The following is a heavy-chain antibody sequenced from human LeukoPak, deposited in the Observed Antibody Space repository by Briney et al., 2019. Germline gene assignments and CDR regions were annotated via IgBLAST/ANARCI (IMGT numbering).Heavy chain of an antibody. CDR1: GYTFTSYY. V-gene: IGHV1-46*01. Sequence: GASVKVSCKASGYTFTSYYMHWVRQAPGQGLEWMGIINPSGGSTGYAQKFQGRVTMTRDTSTSTVYMELSSLRSEDTAVYYCARFTVTNYYFDYWGQGTLVTVSS. J-gene: IGHJ4*02. CDR3: ARFTVTNYYFDY. CDR2: INPSGGST. D-gene: IGHD4-17*01.